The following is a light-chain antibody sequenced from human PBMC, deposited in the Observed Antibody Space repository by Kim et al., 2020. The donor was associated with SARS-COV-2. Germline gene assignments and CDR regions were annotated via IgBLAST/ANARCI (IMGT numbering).Light chain of an antibody. V-gene: IGLV2-14*03. CDR1: SSDVGGYNY. J-gene: IGLJ3*02. CDR3: SSYTNNWSLV. Sequence: QSALTQPASVSGSPGQSITISCTGTSSDVGGYNYVSWYQQHPGKAPKLMIYDVTNRPSGVSNRFSGSTSGTTSFLTISVLQAEDEADYYCSSYTNNWSLVFGGGTKLTVL. CDR2: DVT.